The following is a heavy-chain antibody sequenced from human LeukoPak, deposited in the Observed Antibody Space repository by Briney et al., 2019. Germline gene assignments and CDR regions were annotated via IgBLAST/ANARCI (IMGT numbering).Heavy chain of an antibody. J-gene: IGHJ4*02. V-gene: IGHV1-18*01. CDR1: GYTFSIYG. CDR2: ISAYNGNT. D-gene: IGHD5-18*01. Sequence: GASVKVSCKASGYTFSIYGVSWVQQAPGQGLEWVAWISAYNGNTNYAQKFQGRVTMTTDTSTSTAYMELRSLRSDDTAVYYCARGGYSYGYMGYFDYWGQGTLVTVSP. CDR3: ARGGYSYGYMGYFDY.